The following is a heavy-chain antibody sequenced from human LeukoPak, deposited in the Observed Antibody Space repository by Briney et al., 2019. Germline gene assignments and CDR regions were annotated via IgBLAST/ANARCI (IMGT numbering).Heavy chain of an antibody. V-gene: IGHV3-7*05. J-gene: IGHJ3*02. CDR3: ARDFRSMADAFDI. Sequence: GGSLRLSCAASGFTFSSYWMSWVRQAPGKGVEWVANIKQDGSEKYYVDSVKGRFTISRDNAKNSLYLQMNSLRAEDTAVYYCARDFRSMADAFDIWGQGTMVTVSS. CDR2: IKQDGSEK. CDR1: GFTFSSYW. D-gene: IGHD2/OR15-2a*01.